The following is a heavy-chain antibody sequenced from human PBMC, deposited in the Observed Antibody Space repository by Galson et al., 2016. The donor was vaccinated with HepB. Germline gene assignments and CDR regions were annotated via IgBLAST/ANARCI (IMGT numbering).Heavy chain of an antibody. J-gene: IGHJ4*02. Sequence: SLRLSCAASGFTFSTYAMGWVRQAPGKGLEWVSTISGDGYYTHYSDSARGRFTISRDIFKKTLYLQMNSLRVDDTAMYYCAKDTTLGIPADWGQGTQVTVSS. CDR2: ISGDGYYT. D-gene: IGHD6-25*01. CDR3: AKDTTLGIPAD. CDR1: GFTFSTYA. V-gene: IGHV3-23*01.